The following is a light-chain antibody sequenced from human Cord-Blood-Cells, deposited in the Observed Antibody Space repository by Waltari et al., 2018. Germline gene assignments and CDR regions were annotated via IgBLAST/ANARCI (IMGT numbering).Light chain of an antibody. CDR2: KDS. Sequence: SSELTQPPPVSVSPGPTARTTRSGDSLPKQDAHGYQQKPGQAPVLVIYKDSERPSGIPERFSGSSSGTTVTLTISGVQAEDEADYYCQSADSSGTYVVFGGGTKLTVL. J-gene: IGLJ2*01. CDR3: QSADSSGTYVV. V-gene: IGLV3-25*03. CDR1: SLPKQD.